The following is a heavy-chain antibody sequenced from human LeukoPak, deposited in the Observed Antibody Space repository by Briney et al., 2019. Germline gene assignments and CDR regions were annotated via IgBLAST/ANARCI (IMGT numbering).Heavy chain of an antibody. CDR1: GLTFMHYA. D-gene: IGHD2-15*01. Sequence: GGSLRLSCAASGLTFMHYAMTWLRQAPGKGLEWISTIDNSGTSTYYADSVKGRFTISRDNSKNTVYLQMNNLRAEDTAVYYCAPGGRYCSGGSCYSGYSDYWGQGNMVTVSS. V-gene: IGHV3-23*05. CDR2: IDNSGTST. CDR3: APGGRYCSGGSCYSGYSDY. J-gene: IGHJ4*02.